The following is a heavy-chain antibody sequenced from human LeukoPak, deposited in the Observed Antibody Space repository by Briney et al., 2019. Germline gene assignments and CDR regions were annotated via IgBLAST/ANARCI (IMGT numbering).Heavy chain of an antibody. J-gene: IGHJ4*02. CDR3: ARIVRYSYGYYFDY. V-gene: IGHV4-38-2*02. Sequence: PSETLSLTCTVSGYSISSGYYWGWIRQPPGKGLEGIGSIYHSGSTYYNPSLKSRVTISVDTSKNQFSLKLSSVTAADTAVYYCARIVRYSYGYYFDYWGQGTLVTVSS. CDR2: IYHSGST. CDR1: GYSISSGYY. D-gene: IGHD5-18*01.